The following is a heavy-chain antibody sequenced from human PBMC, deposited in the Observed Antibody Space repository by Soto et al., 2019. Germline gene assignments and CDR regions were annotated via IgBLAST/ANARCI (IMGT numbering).Heavy chain of an antibody. D-gene: IGHD6-19*01. Sequence: SETLSLTCAVYGGSFSGYYWSWIRQPPGKGLEWIGEINHSGSTNYNPSLKSRVTISVDTSKNQFSLKLSSVTAADTAVYYCPRSIAVAGSPVNFDYWGQGTLVTVSS. J-gene: IGHJ4*02. V-gene: IGHV4-34*01. CDR1: GGSFSGYY. CDR3: PRSIAVAGSPVNFDY. CDR2: INHSGST.